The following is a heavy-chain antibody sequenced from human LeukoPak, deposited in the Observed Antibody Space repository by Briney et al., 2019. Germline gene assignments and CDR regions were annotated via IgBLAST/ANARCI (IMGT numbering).Heavy chain of an antibody. D-gene: IGHD2-15*01. CDR3: AKAYIVVVE. V-gene: IGHV3-48*03. CDR1: GFTFSSYE. Sequence: GGSLRLSCAVSGFTFSSYEMNWVRQAPGKGLEWVSYISSSGSTIYYADSVKGRFTISRDNSKNTLYLQMDSLRAEDTAVYYCAKAYIVVVEWGQGTLVTVSS. J-gene: IGHJ4*02. CDR2: ISSSGSTI.